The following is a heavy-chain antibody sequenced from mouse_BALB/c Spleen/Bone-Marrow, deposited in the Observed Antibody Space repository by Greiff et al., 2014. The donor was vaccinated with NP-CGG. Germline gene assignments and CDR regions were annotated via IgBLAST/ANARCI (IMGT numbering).Heavy chain of an antibody. V-gene: IGHV1-14*01. CDR2: INPYNDGT. D-gene: IGHD2-4*01. CDR3: TRGVYYDYDEGAMDY. CDR1: GYTFTSYV. Sequence: VQLQQSGPELVKPGASVKMSCKASGYTFTSYVMHWVKQEPGQGLEWIGYINPYNDGTKYNEKFKGKATLTSDKSSSTAYMELSSLTSEDSAVYYCTRGVYYDYDEGAMDYWGQGSSVTDSS. J-gene: IGHJ4*01.